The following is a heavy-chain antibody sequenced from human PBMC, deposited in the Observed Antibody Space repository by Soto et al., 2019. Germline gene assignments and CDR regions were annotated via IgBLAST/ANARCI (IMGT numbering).Heavy chain of an antibody. Sequence: PLVQSGAEVKKPGASVKVSCKASGYTFANYAMQWVRRAPGQRLEWMGWINGGSGSTRYSQNFQGRLTITRDSSANTVYMELSSLRSGDTAIYYCARSPPPLGRFDSWGQGTLVTVSS. J-gene: IGHJ5*01. CDR1: GYTFANYA. CDR3: ARSPPPLGRFDS. CDR2: INGGSGST. V-gene: IGHV1-3*01.